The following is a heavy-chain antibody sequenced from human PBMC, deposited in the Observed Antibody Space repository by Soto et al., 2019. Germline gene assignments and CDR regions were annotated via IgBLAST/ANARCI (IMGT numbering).Heavy chain of an antibody. V-gene: IGHV4-39*02. CDR2: AHSSGGI. CDR1: GVFISSGSYF. CDR3: AKLKEGATLDTDVDS. Sequence: QLQESGPGVVKPSETLSLTCTVSGVFISSGSYFWGWIRQPPGKGLEWIGSAHSSGGIYYNPSLKSRLTISVDKSKNNFSLRLNSVTAADTAVYYCAKLKEGATLDTDVDSWGQGRLVTVSS. D-gene: IGHD1-26*01. J-gene: IGHJ4*02.